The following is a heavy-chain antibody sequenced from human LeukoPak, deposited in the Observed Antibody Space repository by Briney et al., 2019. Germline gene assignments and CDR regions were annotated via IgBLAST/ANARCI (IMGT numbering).Heavy chain of an antibody. J-gene: IGHJ4*02. D-gene: IGHD1-26*01. CDR3: ARDPNKWELPVDY. CDR1: GGSISSSSYY. Sequence: SETLSLTCTVSGGSISSSSYYWGWIRQPPGKGLEWIGSIYYSGSTYYNPSLKSRVTVSVDTSKNQFSLKLSSVTAADTAVYYCARDPNKWELPVDYWGQGTLVTVSS. CDR2: IYYSGST. V-gene: IGHV4-39*02.